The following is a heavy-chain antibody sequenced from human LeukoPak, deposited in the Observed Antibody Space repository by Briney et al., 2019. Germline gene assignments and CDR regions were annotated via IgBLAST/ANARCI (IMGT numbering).Heavy chain of an antibody. J-gene: IGHJ4*02. CDR1: GFTFSDYY. V-gene: IGHV3-11*06. D-gene: IGHD4-17*01. CDR3: ARGGADYAIGY. CDR2: ISSSSSYT. Sequence: GGSLRLSCAASGFTFSDYYMSWIRQAPGKGLEWISFISSSSSYTNYADSVKGRFTISRDNTKNSLYLQMNNLRAEDTAVYYCARGGADYAIGYWGQGTLVTVSS.